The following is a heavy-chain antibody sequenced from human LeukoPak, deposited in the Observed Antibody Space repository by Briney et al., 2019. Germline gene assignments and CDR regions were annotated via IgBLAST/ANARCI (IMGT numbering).Heavy chain of an antibody. CDR2: IRPDGSEK. CDR1: AFTFSDYT. V-gene: IGHV3-7*01. D-gene: IGHD3-10*01. CDR3: ARLSAMVRGPEDIFYFEY. Sequence: GGSLRLSCSASAFTFSDYTMIWVRQAPGKGLEWVANIRPDGSEKYYVDSVKGRFTISRDIAKQSVFLQMTSLRVEDTAVYYCARLSAMVRGPEDIFYFEYWGLGTLVTVSS. J-gene: IGHJ4*02.